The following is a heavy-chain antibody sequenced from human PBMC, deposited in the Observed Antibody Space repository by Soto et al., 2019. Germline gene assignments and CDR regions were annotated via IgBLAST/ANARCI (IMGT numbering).Heavy chain of an antibody. V-gene: IGHV4-59*01. CDR3: ARVRTRVGYPSGPSDVAI. CDR2: IYSRGNT. D-gene: IGHD5-12*01. J-gene: IGHJ3*02. Sequence: ENLSLTCTVSGGSISSDYWRWIRQSPGKGLEWIGYIYSRGNTNYNPSLKSRVTILVDTSKTQFSLNLSSVTAADTAVYYCARVRTRVGYPSGPSDVAIWGLVTFLSVS. CDR1: GGSISSDY.